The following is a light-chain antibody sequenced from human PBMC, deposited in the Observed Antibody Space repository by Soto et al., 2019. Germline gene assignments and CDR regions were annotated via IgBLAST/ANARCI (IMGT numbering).Light chain of an antibody. CDR1: QSISSY. J-gene: IGKJ1*01. V-gene: IGKV1-5*03. CDR3: QQYNNLWT. Sequence: DIQMTQSPSTLSASVGDRVTITCRASQSISSYLAWFQQKPGKAPKVLIYKASSLESGVPSRFSGSGSGTEVTLTLSCLQPDDFATYYCQQYNNLWTFGQGTKVEIK. CDR2: KAS.